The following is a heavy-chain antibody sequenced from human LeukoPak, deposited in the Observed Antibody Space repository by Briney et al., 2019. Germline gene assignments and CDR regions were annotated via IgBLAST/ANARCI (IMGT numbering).Heavy chain of an antibody. J-gene: IGHJ4*02. CDR2: ISYDGSNK. D-gene: IGHD3-22*01. CDR1: GFTFSNYP. CDR3: ARASFDSSGYYYFDY. V-gene: IGHV3-30-3*01. Sequence: GGSLRLSCAASGFTFSNYPMHWVRQAPGKGLEWVAVISYDGSNKDYGDSVKGRFTISRDNSENTLFLQMNSLRAEDTAMYHCARASFDSSGYYYFDYWGQGTLVTVSS.